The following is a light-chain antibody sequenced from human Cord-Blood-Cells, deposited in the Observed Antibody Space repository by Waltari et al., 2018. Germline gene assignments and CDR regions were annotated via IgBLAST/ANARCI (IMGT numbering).Light chain of an antibody. CDR1: SSYVGGYNY. CDR2: DVS. CDR3: SSYTSSSTYV. J-gene: IGLJ1*01. Sequence: QSALTQPASVSGSPGQSITISCTGTSSYVGGYNYVSWYQQHPAKAPKLMIYDVSNRPSGVSNRFSGSKSGNTASLTISVLQAEDEADYYCSSYTSSSTYVFGTGTKVTVL. V-gene: IGLV2-14*01.